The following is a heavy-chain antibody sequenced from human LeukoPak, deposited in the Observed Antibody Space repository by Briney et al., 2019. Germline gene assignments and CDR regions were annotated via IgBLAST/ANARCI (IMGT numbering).Heavy chain of an antibody. V-gene: IGHV3-21*01. J-gene: IGHJ4*02. CDR3: ARDQDYYDSSGYYYCGTFDY. D-gene: IGHD3-22*01. CDR2: ISSSSSYI. Sequence: GGSLRLSCAASGFTFSSYSMNWVRQAPGKGLEWVSSISSSSSYIYYADSVKGRFTISRDNAKNSLYLQMNSLRAEDTAVYYCARDQDYYDSSGYYYCGTFDYWGQGTLVTVSS. CDR1: GFTFSSYS.